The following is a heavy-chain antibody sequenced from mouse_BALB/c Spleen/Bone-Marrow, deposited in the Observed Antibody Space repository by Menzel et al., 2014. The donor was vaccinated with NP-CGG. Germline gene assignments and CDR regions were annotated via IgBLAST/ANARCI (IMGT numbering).Heavy chain of an antibody. CDR1: GYTFTDYV. D-gene: IGHD1-1*01. CDR2: IIPFNDGT. CDR3: ARWDYGTRFYFDY. J-gene: IGHJ2*01. V-gene: IGHV1-14*01. Sequence: VQLQQSGPELVRPGASVKMPCKASGYTFTDYVIHWVKQKPGQGLEWIGYIIPFNDGTKYNEKFKGKATLTSDKSSTTTYMELSSLTSEDSAVYFCARWDYGTRFYFDYWGQGTTLTVSS.